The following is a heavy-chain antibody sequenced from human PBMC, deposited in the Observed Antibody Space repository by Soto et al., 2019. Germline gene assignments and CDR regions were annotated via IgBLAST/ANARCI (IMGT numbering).Heavy chain of an antibody. CDR2: ISSSGSTI. CDR3: AREESAAGVKYLDY. D-gene: IGHD6-13*01. V-gene: IGHV3-48*03. CDR1: GFTFSSYE. J-gene: IGHJ4*02. Sequence: EVQLVESGGGLVQPGGSLRLSCAASGFTFSSYEMNWVRQAPGKGLEWVSYISSSGSTIYYADSVKGRFTISRDNAKNSLYLQMNSLRAEDTAVYYCAREESAAGVKYLDYWGQGTLVTVSS.